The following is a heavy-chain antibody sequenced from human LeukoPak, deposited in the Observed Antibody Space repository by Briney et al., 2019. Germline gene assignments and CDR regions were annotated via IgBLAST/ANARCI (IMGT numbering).Heavy chain of an antibody. CDR1: GFTFSSYG. Sequence: PGGSLRLSCAASGFTFSSYGMHWVRQAPGKGLEWVAFIRYDGSNKYYADSVKGRFTISRDNSKNTLYLQMNSRRAEDTAVYYCARTVKQWLVRGAFDIWGQGTMVTVSS. CDR2: IRYDGSNK. J-gene: IGHJ3*02. CDR3: ARTVKQWLVRGAFDI. D-gene: IGHD6-19*01. V-gene: IGHV3-30*02.